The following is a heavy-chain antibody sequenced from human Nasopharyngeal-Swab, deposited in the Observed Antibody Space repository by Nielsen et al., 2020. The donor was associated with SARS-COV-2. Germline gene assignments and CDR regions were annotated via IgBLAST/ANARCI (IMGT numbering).Heavy chain of an antibody. D-gene: IGHD3-22*01. CDR3: ARQSYYYDSSGYFFY. J-gene: IGHJ4*02. Sequence: VRQMPGKGLEWMGRIIPILGIANYAQKFQGRVTITADKSTSIAYMELSSLRSEDTAVCYCARQSYYYDSSGYFFYWGQGTLVTVSS. CDR2: IIPILGIA. V-gene: IGHV1-69*02.